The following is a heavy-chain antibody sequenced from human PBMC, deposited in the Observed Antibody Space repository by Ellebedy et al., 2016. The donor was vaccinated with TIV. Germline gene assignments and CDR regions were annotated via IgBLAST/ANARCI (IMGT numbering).Heavy chain of an antibody. J-gene: IGHJ4*02. D-gene: IGHD2/OR15-2a*01. CDR1: GFTFGFSFSRYA. V-gene: IGHV3-7*03. CDR3: ARDNIF. CDR2: IKPDGSEK. Sequence: GESLKISCAASGFTFGFSFSRYAMSWVRQAPGKGLEWVANIKPDGSEKYYVDSVKGRFTISRDNTNNSLYLQMNSLRADDTAVYYCARDNIFWGQGTLVTVSS.